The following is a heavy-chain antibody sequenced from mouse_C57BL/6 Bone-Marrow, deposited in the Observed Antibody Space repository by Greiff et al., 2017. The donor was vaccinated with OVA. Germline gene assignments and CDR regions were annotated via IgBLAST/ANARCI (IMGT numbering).Heavy chain of an antibody. CDR3: ARGDHYYGSSRYFDV. V-gene: IGHV1-69*01. Sequence: QVQLQQPGAELVMPGASVKLSCKASGYTFTSYWMHWVKQRPGQGLEWIGEIDPSDSYTNYNQKFKGKSTLTVDKSSSTAYMQLSSLTSEDSAVYYCARGDHYYGSSRYFDVWGTGTTVTVSS. D-gene: IGHD1-1*01. CDR2: IDPSDSYT. J-gene: IGHJ1*03. CDR1: GYTFTSYW.